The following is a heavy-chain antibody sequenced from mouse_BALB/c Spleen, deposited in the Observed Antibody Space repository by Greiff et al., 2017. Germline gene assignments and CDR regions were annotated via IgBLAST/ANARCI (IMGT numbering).Heavy chain of an antibody. CDR3: ARGDGYYGGSEAMDY. V-gene: IGHV1-7*01. J-gene: IGHJ4*01. CDR1: GYTFTSYW. D-gene: IGHD2-3*01. Sequence: VQLQQSGAELAKPGASVKMSCKASGYTFTSYWMHWVKQRPGQGLEWIGYINPSTGYTEYNQKFKDKATLTADKSSSTAYMQLSSLTSEDSAVYYCARGDGYYGGSEAMDYWGQGTSVTVSS. CDR2: INPSTGYT.